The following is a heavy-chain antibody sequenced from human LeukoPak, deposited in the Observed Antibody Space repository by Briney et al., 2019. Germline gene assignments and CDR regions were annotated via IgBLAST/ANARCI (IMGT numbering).Heavy chain of an antibody. V-gene: IGHV4-39*01. J-gene: IGHJ5*02. CDR3: ARHEWDYPSGTYYTFDP. Sequence: PSETLSLTCTVSGDSISSSRYYWGWIRQPPGKGLEWSGSVSYSGSPYYNPSLKSRVTTSVDTSKNQFSLRLSSVTATDTAMYYCARHEWDYPSGTYYTFDPWGQGTLVTVSS. D-gene: IGHD3-10*01. CDR1: GDSISSSRYY. CDR2: VSYSGSP.